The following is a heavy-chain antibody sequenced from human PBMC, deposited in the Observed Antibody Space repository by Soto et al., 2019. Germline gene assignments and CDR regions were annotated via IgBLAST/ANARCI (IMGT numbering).Heavy chain of an antibody. Sequence: QVQLQESGPGLVKPSETLSLTCTVSGGSISSYYWSWIRQPPGKGLEWIGYIYYSGSTNYNPSLMIQVTISVDTSKNQFSMKLTSMTAADTAVYYCERHNYGSGSTYFDYWGQGNLVTVSS. CDR2: IYYSGST. D-gene: IGHD3-10*01. CDR3: ERHNYGSGSTYFDY. CDR1: GGSISSYY. J-gene: IGHJ4*02. V-gene: IGHV4-59*08.